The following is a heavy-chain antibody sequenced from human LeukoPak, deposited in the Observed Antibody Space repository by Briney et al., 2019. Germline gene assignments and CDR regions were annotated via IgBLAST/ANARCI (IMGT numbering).Heavy chain of an antibody. V-gene: IGHV3-21*01. D-gene: IGHD6-19*01. CDR2: ISSSSSYI. Sequence: GGSLRLSCAASGFTFSSYSMNWVRQAPGKGLEWVSSISSSSSYIYYADSVKGRFTISRDNAKNSLYLQMNSLRAEDTAVYYCARTTSSSGWYVPDYWGQGTLVTVSS. CDR1: GFTFSSYS. J-gene: IGHJ4*02. CDR3: ARTTSSSGWYVPDY.